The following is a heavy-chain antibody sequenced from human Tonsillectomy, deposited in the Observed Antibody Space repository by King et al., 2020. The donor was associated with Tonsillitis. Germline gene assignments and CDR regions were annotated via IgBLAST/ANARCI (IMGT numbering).Heavy chain of an antibody. CDR3: ARERLYSSDWGIDY. CDR1: GFDFISYA. J-gene: IGHJ4*02. Sequence: VQLVQSGGGVVQPGGSLRLSCASSGFDFISYAMHWVRQAPGKGLEWVAVISFDASREKYADSVKGRFTISRDNSKNTLYLQMNSLRAEDTAVYYCARERLYSSDWGIDYWGQGSLVTVSS. V-gene: IGHV3-33*05. CDR2: ISFDASRE. D-gene: IGHD6-19*01.